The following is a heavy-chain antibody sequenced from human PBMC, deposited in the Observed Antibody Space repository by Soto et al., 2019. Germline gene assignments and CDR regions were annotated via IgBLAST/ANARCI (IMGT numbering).Heavy chain of an antibody. CDR3: AGRASRYYYDSSGYFDY. D-gene: IGHD3-22*01. CDR2: IYYSGST. J-gene: IGHJ4*02. CDR1: GCSISSYY. Sequence: SETLSPTCTVSGCSISSYYWSWIRPPPGKGLEWIGYIYYSGSTNYNPSLKSRVTISVDTSKNQFSLKLSSVTAADTAVYYCAGRASRYYYDSSGYFDYWGQGTLVTVSS. V-gene: IGHV4-59*01.